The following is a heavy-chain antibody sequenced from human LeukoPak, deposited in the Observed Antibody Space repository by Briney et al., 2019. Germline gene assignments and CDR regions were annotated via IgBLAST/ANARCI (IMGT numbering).Heavy chain of an antibody. Sequence: GASLQISCKGSGYSFTSYWIGWVRQMPGKGLEWMGIIYPGDSDTRYSPSFQGQVTISADKSISTAYLQWSSLKASDTAMYYCARRWVAGAKNNDAFDIWGQGTMVTVSS. D-gene: IGHD6-19*01. J-gene: IGHJ3*02. CDR1: GYSFTSYW. V-gene: IGHV5-51*01. CDR3: ARRWVAGAKNNDAFDI. CDR2: IYPGDSDT.